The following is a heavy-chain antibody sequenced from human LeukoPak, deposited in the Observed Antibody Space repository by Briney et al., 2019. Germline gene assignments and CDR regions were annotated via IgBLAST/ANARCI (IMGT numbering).Heavy chain of an antibody. V-gene: IGHV4-59*01. D-gene: IGHD3-10*01. J-gene: IGHJ6*04. CDR2: IYYNGRA. CDR1: GSSINNFY. CDR3: AREFYGYDYGFGMDV. Sequence: SETLSLTCSVSGSSINNFYWSWIRLPPGKALEWLGYIYYNGRAIYNPSLKSRISMSADTSKNQFSLQVKSVTAADTAVYYCAREFYGYDYGFGMDVWGEGTTVIVSS.